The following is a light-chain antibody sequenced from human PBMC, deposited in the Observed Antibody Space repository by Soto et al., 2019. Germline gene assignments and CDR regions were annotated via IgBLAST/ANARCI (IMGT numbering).Light chain of an antibody. Sequence: DLQMPQSPSTLSASVGERVSITCRASQSISVWLAWYQQKAGKAPNLLIYKASRLESGVPSRFSGSGSETEFTLTISGLQPGESATYYCQQYNSYSPTVGQGTKVDIK. CDR3: QQYNSYSPT. CDR2: KAS. CDR1: QSISVW. V-gene: IGKV1-5*03. J-gene: IGKJ1*01.